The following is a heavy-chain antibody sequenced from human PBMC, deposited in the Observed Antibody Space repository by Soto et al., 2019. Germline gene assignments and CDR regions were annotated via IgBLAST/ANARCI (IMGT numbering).Heavy chain of an antibody. J-gene: IGHJ3*01. CDR3: VRGQTTYYDLQGGAFDL. Sequence: EVQLVESGGGLVQPGRSLRLSCASSGFTFDDHVIHWVRQAPGKGLEWVSGVSWNSGSMGYADSVKGRFTISRDNDKKSVYMEMNSMRDEDRALYYCVRGQTTYYDLQGGAFDLWGQGTMVTVSS. CDR2: VSWNSGSM. CDR1: GFTFDDHV. V-gene: IGHV3-9*01. D-gene: IGHD3-3*01.